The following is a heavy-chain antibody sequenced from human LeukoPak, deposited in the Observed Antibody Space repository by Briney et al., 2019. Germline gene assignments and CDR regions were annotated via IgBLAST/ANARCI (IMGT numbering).Heavy chain of an antibody. J-gene: IGHJ4*02. CDR1: GFNFTKEW. CDR2: ISGSGGST. Sequence: PGGSLRLSCAASGFNFTKEWMSWVRQAPGKGLEWVSAISGSGGSTYYADSVKGRFTISRDNSKNTLYLQMNSLRAEDTAVYYCAKRRSAAADYSLDYWGQGTLVTVSS. D-gene: IGHD2-2*01. V-gene: IGHV3-23*01. CDR3: AKRRSAAADYSLDY.